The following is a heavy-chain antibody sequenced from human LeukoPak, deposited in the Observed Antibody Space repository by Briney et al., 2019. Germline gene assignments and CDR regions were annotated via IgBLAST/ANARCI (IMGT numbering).Heavy chain of an antibody. Sequence: PGRSLRLSCTASGFTVTNNYINWVRQAPGKGLEWVSLVYSGGSTYYADSVKGRFTISRDNSKNMVYLQMNSLRAEDTAMYYCARDPPAVLIDTYGWDQGTLVTVSS. CDR3: ARDPPAVLIDTYG. D-gene: IGHD2-8*01. J-gene: IGHJ4*02. CDR1: GFTVTNNY. V-gene: IGHV3-66*01. CDR2: VYSGGST.